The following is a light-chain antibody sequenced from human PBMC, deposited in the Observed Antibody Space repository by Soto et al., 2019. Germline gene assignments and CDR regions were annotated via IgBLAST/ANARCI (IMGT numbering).Light chain of an antibody. V-gene: IGKV1-39*01. CDR1: QSISNF. CDR2: GAS. Sequence: DIEMTQSPFSLSASVGDRVTITCRASQSISNFLSWYRKSPGRAPELLIYGASTLQSGVPSRFSGSGSGTDFTLTISSLQPEDFTTYWCHQTFTPPLTFGGGTKVDI. J-gene: IGKJ4*01. CDR3: HQTFTPPLT.